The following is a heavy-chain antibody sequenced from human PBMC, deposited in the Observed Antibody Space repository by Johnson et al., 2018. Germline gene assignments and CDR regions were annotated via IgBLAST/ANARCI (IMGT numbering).Heavy chain of an antibody. Sequence: QVQLVESGGGLVKPGGSLRLSCAASGFTFSDYYMSWIRQAPGKGLEWVSYISIRGSTIYYADSVKGRFPISRDNAKNSLYLQMNSLRAEDTAVYYRTRVGRYYDSSGYLTDAFDIWGQGTMVTVSS. CDR3: TRVGRYYDSSGYLTDAFDI. D-gene: IGHD3-22*01. CDR2: ISIRGSTI. J-gene: IGHJ3*02. CDR1: GFTFSDYY. V-gene: IGHV3-11*01.